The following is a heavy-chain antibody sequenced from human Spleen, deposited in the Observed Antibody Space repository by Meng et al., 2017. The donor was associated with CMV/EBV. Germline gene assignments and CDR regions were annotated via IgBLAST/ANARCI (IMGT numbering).Heavy chain of an antibody. CDR3: ASEPVAWYFDL. D-gene: IGHD1-14*01. Sequence: SETLSLTCTVSGGSISSYYWSWIRQPPGKGLEWIGYIYYSGSTNYNPSLKSRVTISVDTSKNQFSLKLSSVTAADTAVYYCASEPVAWYFDLWGRGTLVTVSS. CDR2: IYYSGST. J-gene: IGHJ2*01. CDR1: GGSISSYY. V-gene: IGHV4-59*08.